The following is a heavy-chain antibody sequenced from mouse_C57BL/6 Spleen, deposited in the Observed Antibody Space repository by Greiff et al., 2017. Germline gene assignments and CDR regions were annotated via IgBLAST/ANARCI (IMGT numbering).Heavy chain of an antibody. J-gene: IGHJ2*01. CDR3: ARWEYGSSCHYFDY. Sequence: VQLQQPGAELVRPGSSVKLSCKASGYTFTSYWMHWVKQRPIQGLEWIGNIDPSDSETHYNQKFKDKATLTVDKSSSTAYMQLSSLTSEDSAVYYCARWEYGSSCHYFDYAGQGTTLTVSS. V-gene: IGHV1-52*01. CDR2: IDPSDSET. D-gene: IGHD1-1*01. CDR1: GYTFTSYW.